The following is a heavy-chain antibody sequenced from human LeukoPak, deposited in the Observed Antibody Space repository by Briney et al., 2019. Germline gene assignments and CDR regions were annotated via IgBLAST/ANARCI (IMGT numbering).Heavy chain of an antibody. CDR2: IYYSGST. D-gene: IGHD2-15*01. Sequence: SETLSLTCTVSGGSISSYYWSWIRQPPGQGLEGIGYIYYSGSTNSNPSLKSRVTISVDTSKNQFSLKLSSVTAADTAVYYCARLSRIYAYCSGGSCYTYYFDYWGQGTLVTVSS. CDR1: GGSISSYY. CDR3: ARLSRIYAYCSGGSCYTYYFDY. J-gene: IGHJ4*02. V-gene: IGHV4-59*12.